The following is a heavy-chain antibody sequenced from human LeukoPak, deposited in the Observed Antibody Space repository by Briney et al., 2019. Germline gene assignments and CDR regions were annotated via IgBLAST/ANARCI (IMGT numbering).Heavy chain of an antibody. CDR1: GVSISSYY. J-gene: IGHJ4*02. CDR2: IYYSGRN. V-gene: IGHV4-59*08. D-gene: IGHD5-18*01. CDR3: ARHRDTAMVIDY. Sequence: SESLSLTCTVSGVSISSYYWSWIRQPPGKGLEWIGYIYYSGRNNYNPSLKSRVTISVDTSKNQFSLKLSSVTAADTAVYYCARHRDTAMVIDYWGQGTLVTVSS.